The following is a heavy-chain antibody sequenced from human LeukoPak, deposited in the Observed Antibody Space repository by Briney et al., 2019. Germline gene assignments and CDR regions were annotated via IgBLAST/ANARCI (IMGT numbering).Heavy chain of an antibody. Sequence: SETLSLTCAGSDSSITSDYYWAWIRQTPGKGLEWIGSIHHRGSIHYNPSLKSRVTVSLDASNNQFSLRLSSVTAADTALYYCTRHSRVIVGATCAFDIWGQRTRVTVSS. CDR3: TRHSRVIVGATCAFDI. CDR1: DSSITSDYY. CDR2: IHHRGSI. V-gene: IGHV4-38-2*01. D-gene: IGHD1-26*01. J-gene: IGHJ3*02.